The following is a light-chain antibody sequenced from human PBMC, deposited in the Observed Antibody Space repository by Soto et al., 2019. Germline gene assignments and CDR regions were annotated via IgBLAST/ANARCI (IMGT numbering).Light chain of an antibody. CDR3: QAWDSSTAYYV. J-gene: IGLJ1*01. V-gene: IGLV3-1*01. CDR2: QDR. Sequence: SYELTQPPSVSVSPGQTASITCSGDKLGDKYVCWYQQKPGQSPVLIIYQDRKRPSGIPERFSGSNSGNTASLTISGTQAMDEADYYCQAWDSSTAYYVFGTGTKLTVL. CDR1: KLGDKY.